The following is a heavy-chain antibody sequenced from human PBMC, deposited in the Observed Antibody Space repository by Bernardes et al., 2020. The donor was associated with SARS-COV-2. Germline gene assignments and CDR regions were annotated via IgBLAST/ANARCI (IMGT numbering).Heavy chain of an antibody. CDR1: GLSVSSDD. CDR3: ARGLRSFHYMDV. J-gene: IGHJ4*02. V-gene: IGHV3-66*02. CDR2: IYAGGAT. D-gene: IGHD1-26*01. Sequence: GSLRLSCAASGLSVSSDDMTWVRQAAGKGLEWVSVIYAGGATHYADSVKGRLTISRDTSKGTVYLQMNSLRGEDTGVYFCARGLRSFHYMDVWGQGTLVTVSS.